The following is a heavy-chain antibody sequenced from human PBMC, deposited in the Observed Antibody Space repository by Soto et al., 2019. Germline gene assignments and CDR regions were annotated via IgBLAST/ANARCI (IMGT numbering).Heavy chain of an antibody. CDR1: GYSFTSYW. J-gene: IGHJ4*02. Sequence: EVQLVQSGAEVKKPGESLRISCKGSGYSFTSYWISWVRQMPGKGLEWMGRIDPSDSYTNYSPSFQGHVTISADKSISTAYLQWSSLKSSDTAMYYCAGHVKGSGSYYDFDYWGQGTLVTVSS. CDR2: IDPSDSYT. D-gene: IGHD1-26*01. CDR3: AGHVKGSGSYYDFDY. V-gene: IGHV5-10-1*01.